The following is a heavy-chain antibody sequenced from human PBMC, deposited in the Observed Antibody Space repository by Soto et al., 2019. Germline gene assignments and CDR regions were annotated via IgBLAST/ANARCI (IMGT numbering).Heavy chain of an antibody. CDR1: GFTFTRYS. CDR2: ISSTTNYI. Sequence: PGGSLRLSCAASGFTFTRYSMNWVRQAPGEGLEWVSSISSTTNYIYYGDSMKGRFTISRDNAKNSLYLEMNSLRAEDTAVYYCARESADLTSNFDYWGQGTLVTVSS. V-gene: IGHV3-21*06. J-gene: IGHJ4*02. CDR3: ARESADLTSNFDY.